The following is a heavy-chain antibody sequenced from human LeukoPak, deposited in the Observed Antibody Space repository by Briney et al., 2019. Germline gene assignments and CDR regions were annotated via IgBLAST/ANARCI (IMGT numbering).Heavy chain of an antibody. J-gene: IGHJ3*02. V-gene: IGHV7-4-1*02. CDR1: GYTFTSYA. CDR3: ARRAYSSGWYENAFDI. Sequence: ASVKVSCNASGYTFTSYAMNWVRQAPGQGLEWMGWINTNTGNPTYAQGFTGRFVFSLDTSVSTAYLQISSLKAEDTAVYYCARRAYSSGWYENAFDIWGRGTMVTVSS. D-gene: IGHD6-19*01. CDR2: INTNTGNP.